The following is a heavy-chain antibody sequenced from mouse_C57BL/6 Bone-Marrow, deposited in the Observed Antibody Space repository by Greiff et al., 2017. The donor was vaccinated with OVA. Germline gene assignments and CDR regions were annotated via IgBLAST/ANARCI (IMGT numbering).Heavy chain of an antibody. Sequence: VQLQQSGAELVRPGASVKLSCTASGFNIKDDYMHWVKQRPEQGLEWIGWIDPENGDTEYASKFQGKATITADTSSNTAYLQLSSLTSEDTAVYYCTTWSMDYWGQGTSVTVSS. CDR1: GFNIKDDY. J-gene: IGHJ4*01. CDR3: TTWSMDY. CDR2: IDPENGDT. V-gene: IGHV14-4*01.